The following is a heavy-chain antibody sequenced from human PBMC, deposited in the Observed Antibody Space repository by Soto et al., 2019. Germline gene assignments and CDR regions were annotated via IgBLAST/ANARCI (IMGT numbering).Heavy chain of an antibody. J-gene: IGHJ4*02. CDR1: GFTFDDYA. D-gene: IGHD6-19*01. CDR2: ISWNSGII. V-gene: IGHV3-9*01. CDR3: AKDMGYSRGWVDY. Sequence: GGSLRLSCAASGFTFDDYAMHWVRQAPGKGLEWVSGISWNSGIIVYADSVKGRFTISRDNAKNSLYLQMDSLRAEDTALYYCAKDMGYSRGWVDYWGQGTLVTVSS.